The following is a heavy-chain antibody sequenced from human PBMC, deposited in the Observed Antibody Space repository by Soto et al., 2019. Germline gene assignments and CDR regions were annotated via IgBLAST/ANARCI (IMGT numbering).Heavy chain of an antibody. J-gene: IGHJ4*02. V-gene: IGHV3-23*01. CDR2: ISASGEVS. Sequence: VGSLRPLCAASGVTFTSFSMSRVRQAPGKWLEWVSVISASGEVSDSGGSARCRVTTGRDTSNNTSYPQINSQRPDHTAIYYSGKSSGRAVAGRPLDSWRQGIPVTIS. CDR1: GVTFTSFS. CDR3: GKSSGRAVAGRPLDS. D-gene: IGHD6-19*01.